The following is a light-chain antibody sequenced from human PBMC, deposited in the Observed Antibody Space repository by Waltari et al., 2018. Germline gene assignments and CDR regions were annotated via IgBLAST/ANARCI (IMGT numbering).Light chain of an antibody. CDR3: QQYNSYPFT. CDR1: QSISSY. V-gene: IGKV1-16*02. J-gene: IGKJ4*01. Sequence: DIQMTQSPSSLSASVGDRVNITCRASQSISSYLNWYQQKPGKAPKSPIYATSSLQSGVPSKFSGSGSGTAFTLTISSLQPEDFATYYCQQYNSYPFTFGGGTKVEIK. CDR2: ATS.